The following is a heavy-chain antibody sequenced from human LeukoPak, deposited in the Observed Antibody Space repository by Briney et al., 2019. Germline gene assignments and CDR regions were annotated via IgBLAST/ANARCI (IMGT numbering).Heavy chain of an antibody. CDR1: GYTFTSYD. V-gene: IGHV1-8*01. CDR3: ARGHLYYDSSGYYYGSWYYYYGMDV. D-gene: IGHD3-22*01. J-gene: IGHJ6*04. Sequence: ASVKVSCKASGYTFTSYDINWVRQATGQGLEWMGWMNPNSGNTGYAQKFQGRVTMTRNTSISTAYMELSSLRSEDTAVYYCARGHLYYDSSGYYYGSWYYYYGMDVWGKGTTVTVSS. CDR2: MNPNSGNT.